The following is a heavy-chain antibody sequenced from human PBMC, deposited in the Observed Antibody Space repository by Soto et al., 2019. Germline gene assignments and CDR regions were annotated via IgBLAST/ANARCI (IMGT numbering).Heavy chain of an antibody. Sequence: PGWSLGLGSATCRLTLDISLMHLARQATGKGLEWVAVISYDGSNKYYADSVKGRFTISRDNSKNTLYLQMNSLRAEDTAVYYCAKTTHSYEILTAIPDYWGQGTLVTVSS. CDR2: ISYDGSNK. CDR1: RLTLDISL. D-gene: IGHD3-9*01. V-gene: IGHV3-30*18. J-gene: IGHJ4*02. CDR3: AKTTHSYEILTAIPDY.